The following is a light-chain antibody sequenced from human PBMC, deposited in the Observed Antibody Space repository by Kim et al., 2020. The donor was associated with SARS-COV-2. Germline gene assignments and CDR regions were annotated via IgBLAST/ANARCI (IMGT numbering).Light chain of an antibody. CDR1: QSVSSN. Sequence: VSPGERATLSCRASQSVSSNLAWYQQKPGQVPRLLIYGASTGATGIPARFSGSGSGTEFTLTISSLQSEDLAVYYCQQYNNWPLTFGGGTKVDIK. CDR3: QQYNNWPLT. V-gene: IGKV3-15*01. CDR2: GAS. J-gene: IGKJ4*01.